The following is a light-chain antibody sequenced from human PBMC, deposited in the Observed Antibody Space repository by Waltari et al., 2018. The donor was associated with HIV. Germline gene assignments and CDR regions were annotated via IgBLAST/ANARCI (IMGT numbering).Light chain of an antibody. Sequence: DIQMTQSPSSVSASVGDKVTISCHATQGISNYLAWYQQKPGTAPHLLIYDASRLRGGVPSRFTGTGSGTDFTLTIINLQPEDFAVYYCQQASSFPHTFGGGTRV. CDR1: QGISNY. CDR2: DAS. V-gene: IGKV1-12*01. J-gene: IGKJ4*01. CDR3: QQASSFPHT.